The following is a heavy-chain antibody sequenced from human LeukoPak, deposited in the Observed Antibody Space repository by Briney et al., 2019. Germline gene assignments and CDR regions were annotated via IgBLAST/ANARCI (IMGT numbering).Heavy chain of an antibody. J-gene: IGHJ4*02. Sequence: SETLSLTCPVFGGPISPFYWSWIRQPPGKGLEFIGYIYNTENSHYNPSLRGRVTLSVDMSKNQFSLNLSSVTAADTAVYYCARGPYYTSSGFDYWGQGTLVTASS. CDR1: GGPISPFY. V-gene: IGHV4-59*01. D-gene: IGHD2-8*01. CDR3: ARGPYYTSSGFDY. CDR2: IYNTENS.